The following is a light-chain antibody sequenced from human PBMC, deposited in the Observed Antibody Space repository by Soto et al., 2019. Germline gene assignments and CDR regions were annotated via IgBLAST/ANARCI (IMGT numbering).Light chain of an antibody. J-gene: IGLJ1*01. Sequence: QSVLAQPPSASGSPGQSVTISCTGTSSDVGAYNYVSWYQQHPGKAPKLMIYEVSKRPSGVPDRFSGSKSGNTASLTVSGLQAEDEADSYCSSHAGSNNYVFGTGTKGTVL. CDR2: EVS. CDR1: SSDVGAYNY. V-gene: IGLV2-8*01. CDR3: SSHAGSNNYV.